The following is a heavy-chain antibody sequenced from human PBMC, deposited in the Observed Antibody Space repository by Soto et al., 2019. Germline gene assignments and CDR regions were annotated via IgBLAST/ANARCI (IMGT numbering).Heavy chain of an antibody. V-gene: IGHV1-18*04. CDR2: ISAYSGST. CDR1: GYTLNTYY. D-gene: IGHD4-17*01. CDR3: TRDRLTLTTSLIFDY. Sequence: GASVKVSFKPSGYTLNTYYLHWVRQAPGQGLEWMGWISAYSGSTDYAQKLQGRVTMTTDTSTTTVYMELRSLRSDDTAVYYCTRDRLTLTTSLIFDYWGQGTLVTVSS. J-gene: IGHJ4*02.